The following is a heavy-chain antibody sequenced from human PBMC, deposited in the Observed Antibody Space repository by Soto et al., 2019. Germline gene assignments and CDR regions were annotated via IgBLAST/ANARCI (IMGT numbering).Heavy chain of an antibody. CDR2: IYYSGST. CDR1: GGSISSYY. Sequence: PSETLSLTCTVSGGSISSYYWSWIRQPPGKGLEWIGYIYYSGSTNYNPSLKSRVTISVDTSKNQFSLKLSSVTAADTAVYYCARVPAPLYCSGGSRSLGRYAFDIWGQGTMVTVSS. D-gene: IGHD2-15*01. J-gene: IGHJ3*02. CDR3: ARVPAPLYCSGGSRSLGRYAFDI. V-gene: IGHV4-59*01.